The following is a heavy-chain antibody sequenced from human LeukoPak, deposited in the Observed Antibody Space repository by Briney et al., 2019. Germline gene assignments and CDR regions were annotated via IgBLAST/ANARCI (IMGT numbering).Heavy chain of an antibody. CDR1: GGSISSSSYS. CDR2: IYYSGST. CDR3: ARHAQGPIAADFDY. V-gene: IGHV4-39*01. J-gene: IGHJ4*02. Sequence: SETLSLTCTVSGGSISSSSYSWGWIRQPPGKGLEWIGSIYYSGSTYYNPSLKSRVTISVDTSKNQFSLKLSSVTAADTAVYYCARHAQGPIAADFDYWGQGTLVTVSS. D-gene: IGHD6-13*01.